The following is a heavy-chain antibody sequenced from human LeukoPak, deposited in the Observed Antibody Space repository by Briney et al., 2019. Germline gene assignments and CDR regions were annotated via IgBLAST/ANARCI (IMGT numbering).Heavy chain of an antibody. CDR3: ARVSGSGDYPT. J-gene: IGHJ4*02. V-gene: IGHV4-59*12. D-gene: IGHD4-17*01. Sequence: PSETLSLTCTVSDDSITIYYWSWIRQPPGKGLEWIGYIDHTGITNYNPSLNSRVTISRDTSKNHFSLELSSVTAADTAVYYCARVSGSGDYPTWGQGTLVTVSS. CDR2: IDHTGIT. CDR1: DDSITIYY.